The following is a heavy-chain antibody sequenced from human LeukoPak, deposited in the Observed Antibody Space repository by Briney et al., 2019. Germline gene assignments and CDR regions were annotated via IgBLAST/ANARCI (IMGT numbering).Heavy chain of an antibody. CDR2: INPNSGGT. Sequence: ASVKVSCKASGYTFTGYYMHWVRQAPGQGLEWMGWINPNSGGTNYAQKFQGRVTITRDTSASTAYMELRSLRSDDTAVYYCARASGSYFYYYYYYMDVWGKGTTVTVSS. D-gene: IGHD1-26*01. CDR1: GYTFTGYY. CDR3: ARASGSYFYYYYYYMDV. J-gene: IGHJ6*03. V-gene: IGHV1-2*02.